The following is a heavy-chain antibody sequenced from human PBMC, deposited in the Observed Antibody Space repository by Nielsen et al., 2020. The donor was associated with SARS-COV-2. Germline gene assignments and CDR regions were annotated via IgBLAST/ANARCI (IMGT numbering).Heavy chain of an antibody. CDR3: ARDKGREGSYCDY. Sequence: VRQAPGKGLEWVAVISYDGSNKYYADSVKGRFTISRDNSKNTLYLQMNSLRAEDTAVYYRARDKGREGSYCDYWGQGTLVTVSS. J-gene: IGHJ4*02. V-gene: IGHV3-33*05. D-gene: IGHD3-10*01. CDR2: ISYDGSNK.